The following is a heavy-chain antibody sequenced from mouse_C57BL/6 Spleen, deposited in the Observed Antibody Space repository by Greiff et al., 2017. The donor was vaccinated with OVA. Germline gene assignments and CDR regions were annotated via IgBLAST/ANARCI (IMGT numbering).Heavy chain of an antibody. J-gene: IGHJ2*01. CDR2: IYPGSGNT. D-gene: IGHD1-1*01. CDR3: AREGFITTVVAPLFDY. Sequence: VQLVESGAELVRPGASVKLSCKASGYTFTDYYINWVKQRPGPGLEWIARIYPGSGNTYYNEKFKGKATLTAEKSSSTAYMPLSSLTSEDSAVYFCAREGFITTVVAPLFDYWGQGTTLTVSS. V-gene: IGHV1-76*01. CDR1: GYTFTDYY.